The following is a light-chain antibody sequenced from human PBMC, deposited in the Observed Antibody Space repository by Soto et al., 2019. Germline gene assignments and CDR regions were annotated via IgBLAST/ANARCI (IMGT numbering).Light chain of an antibody. Sequence: QSALTQPASVSGSPRQSITISCTATSSDVGAYNYVSWYQQYPGKAPKLLIYDVSHRPSGVSDRFFGSKSGNTASLTISELQTEDEADYYCSSFTSGNTVVLGGGTKVT. CDR1: SSDVGAYNY. J-gene: IGLJ2*01. CDR3: SSFTSGNTVV. CDR2: DVS. V-gene: IGLV2-14*03.